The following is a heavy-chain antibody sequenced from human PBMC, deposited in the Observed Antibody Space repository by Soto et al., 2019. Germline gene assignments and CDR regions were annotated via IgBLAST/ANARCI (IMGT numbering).Heavy chain of an antibody. Sequence: EVQLVESGGGLVQPGGSLRLSCAASGFTFSSYSMNWVRQAPGKGLEWVSYISSSSSTIYYADSVKGRFTISRDNAKNSLYLQMNSLRAEDTAVYYCGREYCSGGSCPVNYWGQGTLVTVSS. D-gene: IGHD2-15*01. CDR2: ISSSSSTI. V-gene: IGHV3-48*01. CDR1: GFTFSSYS. J-gene: IGHJ4*02. CDR3: GREYCSGGSCPVNY.